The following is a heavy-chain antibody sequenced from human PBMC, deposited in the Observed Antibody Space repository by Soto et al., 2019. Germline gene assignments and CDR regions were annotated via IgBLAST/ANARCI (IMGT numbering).Heavy chain of an antibody. J-gene: IGHJ6*02. V-gene: IGHV3-21*01. CDR1: GFTFSSYS. D-gene: IGHD2-2*03. Sequence: GGCLRLSCAASGFTFSSYSMNWVRQAPGKGLEWVSSISSSSSYIYYADSVKGRFTISRDNAKNSLYLQMNSLRAEDTAVYYSASGSYFAGYCSSTSCKPAPPYYYYGMDVWGQGTTFTVSS. CDR2: ISSSSSYI. CDR3: ASGSYFAGYCSSTSCKPAPPYYYYGMDV.